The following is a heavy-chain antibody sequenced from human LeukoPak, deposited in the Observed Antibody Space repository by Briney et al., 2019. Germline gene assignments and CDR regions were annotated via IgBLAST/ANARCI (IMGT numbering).Heavy chain of an antibody. V-gene: IGHV1-2*02. J-gene: IGHJ6*03. CDR3: ARAPRDRGYCGATSCFEYMDV. CDR2: INPNSGGT. Sequence: GASVKVSCKASGYTFTGYYMHWVRQAPGQGLEWMGWINPNSGGTNYAQKFQGRVTMTRDTSISTAYMELSRLRSDDTAVYYCARAPRDRGYCGATSCFEYMDVWGRGTTVTISS. CDR1: GYTFTGYY. D-gene: IGHD2-2*01.